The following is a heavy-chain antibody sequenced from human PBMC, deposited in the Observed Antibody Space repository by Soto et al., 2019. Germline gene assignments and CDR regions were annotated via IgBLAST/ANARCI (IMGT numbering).Heavy chain of an antibody. J-gene: IGHJ5*01. CDR1: GDSISSVDYF. D-gene: IGHD2-15*01. Sequence: SETLSLTCSVSGDSISSVDYFWAWIRQPPGQALEYIGYIYKSATTYYNPSFESRVAISLDTSKSQFSLNVTSVTAADTAVYFCARGRYCLTGRCFPNWFDSGGQGTLVTVS. V-gene: IGHV4-30-4*01. CDR3: ARGRYCLTGRCFPNWFDS. CDR2: IYKSATT.